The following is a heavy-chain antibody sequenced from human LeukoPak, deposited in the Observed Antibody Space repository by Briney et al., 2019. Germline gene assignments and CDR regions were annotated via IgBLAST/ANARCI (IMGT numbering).Heavy chain of an antibody. V-gene: IGHV1-24*01. CDR3: ATTSLGSSGYNYYYYYMDV. D-gene: IGHD3-22*01. J-gene: IGHJ6*03. CDR2: FDPEDGET. Sequence: ASVKVSCKVSGYTLTELSMHWVRQAPGKGLEWMGGFDPEDGETIYAQKFQGRVTMTEDTSTDTAYMELSSLRSEDTAVYYCATTSLGSSGYNYYYYYMDVWSKGTTVTVSS. CDR1: GYTLTELS.